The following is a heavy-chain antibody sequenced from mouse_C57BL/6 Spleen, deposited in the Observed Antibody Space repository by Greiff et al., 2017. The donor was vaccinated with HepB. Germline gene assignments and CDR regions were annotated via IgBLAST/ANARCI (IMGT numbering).Heavy chain of an antibody. CDR3: ARGSKASDYFDY. CDR2: ISSGGSYT. V-gene: IGHV5-6*01. Sequence: VQLQQSGGDLVKPGGSLKLSCAASGFTFSSYGMSWVRQTTDKRLEWVATISSGGSYTYYPDSVKGRFTISRDNAKNTLYLQMNSLKSEDTAMYYCARGSKASDYFDYWGQGTTLTVSS. J-gene: IGHJ2*01. CDR1: GFTFSSYG. D-gene: IGHD6-1*01.